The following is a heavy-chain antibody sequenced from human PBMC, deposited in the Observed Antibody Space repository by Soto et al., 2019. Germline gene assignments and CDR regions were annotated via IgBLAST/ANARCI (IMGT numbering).Heavy chain of an antibody. Sequence: GESLKISCKCSGYSFTTYWIGGVRQMPGKGLEWMGIIYPSGSDTRYSPSFQGQVTISADKSISTAYLQWSSLKASDTAMYYCARRSTGGDLLYFDYWGQGTLVTVSS. CDR3: ARRSTGGDLLYFDY. D-gene: IGHD2-21*01. CDR2: IYPSGSDT. CDR1: GYSFTTYW. J-gene: IGHJ4*02. V-gene: IGHV5-51*01.